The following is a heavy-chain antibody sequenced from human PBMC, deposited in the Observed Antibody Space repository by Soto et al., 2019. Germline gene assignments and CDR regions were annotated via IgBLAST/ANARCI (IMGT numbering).Heavy chain of an antibody. V-gene: IGHV5-51*01. D-gene: IGHD2-21*01. CDR1: GYNFTTYW. Sequence: PGESLKISCKGSGYNFTTYWIAWVRQKPEKGLEWMGIIYPGDSDSRYSPSFQGQVTISADKSTSTAYLQWRSLEASDTAMYYCARLTSTADCLTHFVYSYHVMDGWGQGTKVTVSS. CDR3: ARLTSTADCLTHFVYSYHVMDG. CDR2: IYPGDSDS. J-gene: IGHJ6*02.